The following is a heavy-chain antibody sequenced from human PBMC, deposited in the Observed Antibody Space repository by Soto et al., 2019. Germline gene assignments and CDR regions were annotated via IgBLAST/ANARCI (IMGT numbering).Heavy chain of an antibody. CDR3: ARGLNLNYYGSGSYGPHYYYYGMDV. V-gene: IGHV4-34*01. CDR2: INHSGST. Sequence: PSETLSLTCAVYGGSFSGYYWSWIRQPPGKGLEWIGEINHSGSTNYNPSLKSRVTISVDTSKNQFSLKLSSVTAADTAVYYCARGLNLNYYGSGSYGPHYYYYGMDVWGQGTTVTVSS. J-gene: IGHJ6*02. CDR1: GGSFSGYY. D-gene: IGHD3-10*01.